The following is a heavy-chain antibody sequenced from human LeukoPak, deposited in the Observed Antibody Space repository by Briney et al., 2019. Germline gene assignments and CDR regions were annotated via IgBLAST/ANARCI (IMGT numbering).Heavy chain of an antibody. Sequence: PSETLSLTCTVSGGSISSYYWSWIRQPPGKGLEWIGYIYYSGSTNYNPSLKSRVTISVDTSKNQFSLKLSSVTAADTAVYYCARTGIAAAGSTLEFDPWGQGTLVTVSS. D-gene: IGHD6-13*01. J-gene: IGHJ5*02. V-gene: IGHV4-59*01. CDR1: GGSISSYY. CDR2: IYYSGST. CDR3: ARTGIAAAGSTLEFDP.